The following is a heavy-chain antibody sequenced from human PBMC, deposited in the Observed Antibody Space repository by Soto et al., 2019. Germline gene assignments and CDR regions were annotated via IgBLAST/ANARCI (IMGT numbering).Heavy chain of an antibody. CDR1: GFSFSSYW. Sequence: GGSLRLSCAASGFSFSSYWMSWVRQAPGKGLEWVANIKQDGSETYHVDSVKGRFTISRDNAKNSLFLQMSTLRAEDTAVYYCVRACNRAHCQNYFDSWGQGTLVTVSS. CDR2: IKQDGSET. D-gene: IGHD2-2*01. CDR3: VRACNRAHCQNYFDS. V-gene: IGHV3-7*01. J-gene: IGHJ4*02.